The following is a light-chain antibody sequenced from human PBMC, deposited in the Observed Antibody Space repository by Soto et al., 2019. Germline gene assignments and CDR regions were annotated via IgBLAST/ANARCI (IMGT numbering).Light chain of an antibody. CDR2: LEGSGSY. Sequence: QPVLTQSSSASASLGSSVKLTCTLSSGHSSYIIAWHQQQPGKAPRYLMKLEGSGSYNKGSGVPDRFSGSSSGADRYLTISNLHFEHQANYYCATWDSNTRVFGGGTKLTLL. V-gene: IGLV4-60*02. CDR1: SGHSSYI. CDR3: ATWDSNTRV. J-gene: IGLJ2*01.